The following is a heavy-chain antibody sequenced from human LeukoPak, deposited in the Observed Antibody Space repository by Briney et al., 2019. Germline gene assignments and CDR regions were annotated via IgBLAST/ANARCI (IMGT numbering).Heavy chain of an antibody. Sequence: PGGSLRLSCAASGFTFSSYSMNWVRQAPGKGLEWVSSISSSSSYIYYADSVKGRFTISRDNAKNSLYLQMNSLRAEDTAVYYCARVPHYYYGSGSYPNWFDPWGQGTLVTVSS. V-gene: IGHV3-21*01. CDR2: ISSSSSYI. J-gene: IGHJ5*02. CDR1: GFTFSSYS. D-gene: IGHD3-10*01. CDR3: ARVPHYYYGSGSYPNWFDP.